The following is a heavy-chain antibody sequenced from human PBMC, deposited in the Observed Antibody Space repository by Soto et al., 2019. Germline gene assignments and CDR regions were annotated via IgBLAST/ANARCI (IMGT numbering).Heavy chain of an antibody. CDR2: IYYSGST. D-gene: IGHD3-22*01. Sequence: SETLSLTCTVSGGSMSGYYWSWVRQPPGKGLEWIGYIYYSGSTIYNPSLKSRVTISVDTSKNQFSLKLSSVTAADTAVYYCARASLGYYDRIGYYPNYAFDIWGQGTMVTVSS. V-gene: IGHV4-59*01. CDR1: GGSMSGYY. J-gene: IGHJ3*02. CDR3: ARASLGYYDRIGYYPNYAFDI.